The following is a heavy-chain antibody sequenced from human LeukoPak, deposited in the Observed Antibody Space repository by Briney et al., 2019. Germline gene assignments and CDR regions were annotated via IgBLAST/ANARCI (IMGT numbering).Heavy chain of an antibody. CDR1: GFTFSSYW. V-gene: IGHV3-7*01. CDR2: IKQDGSEK. D-gene: IGHD3-9*01. CDR3: ARDPSQNDILTGYPSWYFDY. Sequence: GGSLRLSCAASGFTFSSYWMSWVRQAPGKGQEWVANIKQDGSEKYYVDSVKGRFTISRDNAKNSLYLQMNSLRAEDTAVYYCARDPSQNDILTGYPSWYFDYWGQGTLVTVSS. J-gene: IGHJ4*02.